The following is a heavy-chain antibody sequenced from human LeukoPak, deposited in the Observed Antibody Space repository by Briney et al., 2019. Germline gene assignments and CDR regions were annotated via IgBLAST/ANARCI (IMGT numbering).Heavy chain of an antibody. CDR3: AKAYSTYSFGYPDAFDM. CDR2: IRYDGSEK. D-gene: IGHD5-18*01. Sequence: GGSLTLSCAASGFTFNRYAMHWVRQAPAKGLERVTFIRYDGSEKYYVDSVKGRCTTSRDNFKRTLYLQMSSLRDEDTARYYCAKAYSTYSFGYPDAFDMWGHGTMVIVSS. CDR1: GFTFNRYA. V-gene: IGHV3-30*02. J-gene: IGHJ3*02.